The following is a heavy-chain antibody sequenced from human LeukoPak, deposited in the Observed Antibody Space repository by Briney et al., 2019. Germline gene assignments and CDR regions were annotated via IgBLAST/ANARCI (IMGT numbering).Heavy chain of an antibody. V-gene: IGHV4-34*01. CDR3: ARHERGYYAFDY. Sequence: SETLSLTCAVYGGSFSGYYWSWIRQPPGKGLEWIGEINHSGSTNYNPSPKSRVTISVDTSKNQFSLKLSSVTAADTAVYYCARHERGYYAFDYWGQGTLVTVSS. CDR2: INHSGST. D-gene: IGHD3-3*01. J-gene: IGHJ4*02. CDR1: GGSFSGYY.